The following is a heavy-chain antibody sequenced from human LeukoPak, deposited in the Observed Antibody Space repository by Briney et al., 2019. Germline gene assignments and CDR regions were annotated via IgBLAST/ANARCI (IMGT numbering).Heavy chain of an antibody. V-gene: IGHV4-34*01. Sequence: SETLSLTCAVYGGSFSGYYWSWIRQPPGKGLEWIGEINHSGSTNYNPSLKSRVTISVDTSKNQFSLKLSSVTAADTAVYYCARGLGLLWFGEFILDYWGQGTLVTVSS. D-gene: IGHD3-10*01. CDR2: INHSGST. CDR3: ARGLGLLWFGEFILDY. J-gene: IGHJ4*02. CDR1: GGSFSGYY.